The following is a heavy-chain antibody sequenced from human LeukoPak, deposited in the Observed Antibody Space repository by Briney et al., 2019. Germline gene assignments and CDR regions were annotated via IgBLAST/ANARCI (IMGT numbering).Heavy chain of an antibody. D-gene: IGHD4-11*01. CDR3: AKDAQRGFDYSNSLEY. V-gene: IGHV3-7*01. J-gene: IGHJ4*02. Sequence: GGSLRLSCVASGFTFSTYWMGWVRQAPGKGLEWVANVKEDGNEKYYVDSVKGRFTISRDNAKNSLYLQMNSLRAEDTAMYYCAKDAQRGFDYSNSLEYWGPGTLVTVSS. CDR2: VKEDGNEK. CDR1: GFTFSTYW.